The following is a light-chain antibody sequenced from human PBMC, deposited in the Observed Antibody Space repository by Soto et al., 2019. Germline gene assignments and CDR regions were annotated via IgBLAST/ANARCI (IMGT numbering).Light chain of an antibody. CDR3: QQAKSFPWT. Sequence: DIQMTQSPSSVSASVGDRVTITCRASQDIRTWSARYQQKPGKAPPVLIYAASTVQSGVPSRFTASGSGTDFTLTISSLQPEDSATYFCQQAKSFPWTFGQGTKVDIK. CDR1: QDIRTW. CDR2: AAS. J-gene: IGKJ1*01. V-gene: IGKV1-12*01.